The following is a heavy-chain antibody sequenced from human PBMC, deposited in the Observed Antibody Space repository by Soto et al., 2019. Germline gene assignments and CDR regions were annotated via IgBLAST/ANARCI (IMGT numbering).Heavy chain of an antibody. J-gene: IGHJ1*01. CDR1: GFTFSSYG. Sequence: HPGGSLRLSCAASGFTFSSYGMHWVRQAPGKGLEWVAVISYDGSNKYYADSVKGRFTISRDNSKNTLYLQMNSLRAEDTAVYYCALTRLLTGYYPGYFQHWGQGTLVTVSS. CDR3: ALTRLLTGYYPGYFQH. CDR2: ISYDGSNK. V-gene: IGHV3-30*03. D-gene: IGHD3-9*01.